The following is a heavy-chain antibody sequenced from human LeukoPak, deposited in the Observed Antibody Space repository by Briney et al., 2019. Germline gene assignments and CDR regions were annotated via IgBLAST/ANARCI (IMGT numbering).Heavy chain of an antibody. J-gene: IGHJ4*02. CDR2: ISSSSSYI. D-gene: IGHD4/OR15-4a*01. V-gene: IGHV3-21*04. CDR3: ARRAGAYSHPYDY. CDR1: GGSISSSS. Sequence: KPSETLSLTCTVSGGSISSSSYYWGWIRQAPGKGLEWVSSISSSSSYIYYADSVKGRFTISRDNAKNSLYLQMNSLRAEDTAVYYCARRAGAYSHPYDYWGQGTLVTVSS.